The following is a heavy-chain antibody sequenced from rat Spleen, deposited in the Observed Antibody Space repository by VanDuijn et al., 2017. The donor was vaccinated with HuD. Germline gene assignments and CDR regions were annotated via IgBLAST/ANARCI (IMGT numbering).Heavy chain of an antibody. J-gene: IGHJ2*01. CDR2: SSFDGSST. CDR1: GFTFSNYG. Sequence: EVQLVESGGGLVQPGRSMKLSCAASGFTFSNYGMSWVRQAPAKGLEWIATSSFDGSSTYYRDSVKGRFTISRDNAKSTLYLQMDSLRSEDTATYYCTTPGKGDWGQGVMVTVSS. CDR3: TTPGKGD. V-gene: IGHV5-29*01.